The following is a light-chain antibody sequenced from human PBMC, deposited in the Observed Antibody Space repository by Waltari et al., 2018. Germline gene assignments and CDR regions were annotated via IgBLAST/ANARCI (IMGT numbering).Light chain of an antibody. J-gene: IGLJ1*01. CDR3: CSYTRSSTYV. Sequence: QSALPQPASVSGSPGQSITISCTGTRSDIGTYHYLSWYQQYPGKAPKLRIYDVNKRPSVVSDLFSGSKSGNTPSLTISGLQAEDEADYYCCSYTRSSTYVFGTGTQVTVL. CDR2: DVN. V-gene: IGLV2-14*01. CDR1: RSDIGTYHY.